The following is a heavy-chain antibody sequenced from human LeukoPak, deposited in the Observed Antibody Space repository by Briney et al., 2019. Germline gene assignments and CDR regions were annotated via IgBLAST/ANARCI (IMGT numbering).Heavy chain of an antibody. Sequence: GASVKVSCKASGYAFTSYDINWVRQATGQGLEWMGWMNPNSGNTGYAQKFQGRVTITRNTSISTAYMELSSLRSEDTAVYYCARGRGGGATSRDDYWGQGTLVTVSS. D-gene: IGHD1-26*01. J-gene: IGHJ4*02. CDR3: ARGRGGGATSRDDY. V-gene: IGHV1-8*03. CDR2: MNPNSGNT. CDR1: GYAFTSYD.